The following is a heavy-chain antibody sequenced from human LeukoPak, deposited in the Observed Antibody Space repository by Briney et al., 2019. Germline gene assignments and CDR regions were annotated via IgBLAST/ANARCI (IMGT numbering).Heavy chain of an antibody. CDR3: VKDYYDSSGSFDY. CDR2: ISIDGRST. V-gene: IGHV3-74*01. J-gene: IGHJ4*02. Sequence: QPGGSLRLSCAASGFTFSSYWMYWVRQTPGTGLEWVSRISIDGRSTINADSVKGRFTISRDNAKNTLYLQMSSLRAEDTAVYYCVKDYYDSSGSFDYWGQGTLVTVSS. D-gene: IGHD3-22*01. CDR1: GFTFSSYW.